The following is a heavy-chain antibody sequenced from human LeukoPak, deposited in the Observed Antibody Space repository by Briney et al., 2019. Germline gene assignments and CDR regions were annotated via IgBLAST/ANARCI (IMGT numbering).Heavy chain of an antibody. CDR3: ATVDTWTGYFDY. V-gene: IGHV4-59*01. CDR2: IYYSGST. CDR1: GGSISSYY. D-gene: IGHD5-18*01. Sequence: PSETLSLTCTVSGGSISSYYWSWLRQPPGKGLEWIGYIYYSGSTNYNPSLKSRVTISVDTSKNQFSLKLSSVTAADTAVYYCATVDTWTGYFDYWGQGTLVTVSS. J-gene: IGHJ4*02.